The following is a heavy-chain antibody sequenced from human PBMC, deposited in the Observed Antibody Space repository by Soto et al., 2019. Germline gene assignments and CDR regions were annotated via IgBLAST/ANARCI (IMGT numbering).Heavy chain of an antibody. D-gene: IGHD3-22*01. J-gene: IGHJ4*02. CDR1: GFTFSDYA. CDR2: VSHDGRNT. V-gene: IGHV3-30*18. Sequence: GGSLRLSCAASGFTFSDYAMHWVRQAPGKGLEWVAVVSHDGRNTHYADSVKGRFTISRDSSKNTVSLEMTSLRAEDTAVYYCAKVAESSGYYNFDYWGQGTLVTVSS. CDR3: AKVAESSGYYNFDY.